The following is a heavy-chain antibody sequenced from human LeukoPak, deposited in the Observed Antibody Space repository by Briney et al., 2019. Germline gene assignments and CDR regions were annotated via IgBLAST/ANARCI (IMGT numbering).Heavy chain of an antibody. CDR2: ISSSGSTI. CDR3: ARDAYSSGWYVGFDY. CDR1: GFTFSSYE. D-gene: IGHD6-19*01. J-gene: IGHJ4*02. Sequence: GGSLRLSCAASGFTFSSYEMNWVRQAPGKGLEWVSYISSSGSTIYYADSVKGRFTISRDNAKNSLYLQMNSLRAEDTAVYYCARDAYSSGWYVGFDYWGQGTLVTVPS. V-gene: IGHV3-48*03.